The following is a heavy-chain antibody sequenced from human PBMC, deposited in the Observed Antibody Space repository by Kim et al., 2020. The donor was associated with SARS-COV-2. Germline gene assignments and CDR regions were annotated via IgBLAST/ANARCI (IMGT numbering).Heavy chain of an antibody. D-gene: IGHD2-15*01. CDR2: IGTAGDT. J-gene: IGHJ6*02. Sequence: GGSLRLSCAASGFTFSSYDMHWVRQATGKGLEWVSAIGTAGDTYYPGSVKGGFTISRENATNSLYLQMNSMRAGDTAVYYCTRDLREKRYCSDGSCYSYYYSDGMDDWGQGTTVTVSS. V-gene: IGHV3-13*01. CDR3: TRDLREKRYCSDGSCYSYYYSDGMDD. CDR1: GFTFSSYD.